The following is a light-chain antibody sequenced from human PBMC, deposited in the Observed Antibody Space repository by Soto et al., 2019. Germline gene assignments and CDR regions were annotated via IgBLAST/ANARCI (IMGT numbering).Light chain of an antibody. CDR3: QQRSDWPT. J-gene: IGKJ4*01. CDR2: DAS. V-gene: IGKV3-11*01. Sequence: IVLTQSPATLSLSPGERATLSCRASQSVSSYLAWYQQKGGQAPRLLIYDASSRATGIPARFSGSGSGTDFTLTISRLEPEDFAVYYCQQRSDWPTFGGGTKVEIK. CDR1: QSVSSY.